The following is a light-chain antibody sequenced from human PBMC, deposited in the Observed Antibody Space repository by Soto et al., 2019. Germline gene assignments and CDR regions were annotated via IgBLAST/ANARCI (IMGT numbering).Light chain of an antibody. Sequence: QPVLTQPPSASGTPGQRVTISCSGSSSNIGSNTVNWYQQLPGTAPKLLIYSNNQRPSGVPDRFSGSKSGTSASPAISGLQSEDEADYYCAAWDDSLNGWVFGGGTKLTVL. CDR3: AAWDDSLNGWV. V-gene: IGLV1-44*01. J-gene: IGLJ3*02. CDR2: SNN. CDR1: SSNIGSNT.